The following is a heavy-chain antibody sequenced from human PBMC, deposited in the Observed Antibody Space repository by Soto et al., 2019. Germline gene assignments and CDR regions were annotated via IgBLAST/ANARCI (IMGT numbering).Heavy chain of an antibody. CDR1: GFTFSSYW. D-gene: IGHD3-3*01. CDR2: INSDGSST. CDR3: ASPRFFRLDY. V-gene: IGHV3-74*01. Sequence: GGSLRLSCAASGFTFSSYWMHWVRQAPGKGLVWVSRINSDGSSTSYADSVKGRFTISRDNAKNTMYVQMNSLRAEDTAVYYCASPRFFRLDYWGQGILVTVSS. J-gene: IGHJ4*02.